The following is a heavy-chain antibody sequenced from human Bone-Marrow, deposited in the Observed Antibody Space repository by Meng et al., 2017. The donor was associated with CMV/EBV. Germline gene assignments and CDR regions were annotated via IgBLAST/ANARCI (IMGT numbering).Heavy chain of an antibody. CDR2: ISSSSSYI. V-gene: IGHV3-21*01. CDR3: AKSIAVAGAYIDY. Sequence: GGSLRLSCAASGFTFSSYSMNWVRQAPGKGLEWVSSISSSSSYIYYADSVKGRFTISRDNAKNSLYLQMNSLRAEDTAVYYCAKSIAVAGAYIDYWGQGKLVTVSS. D-gene: IGHD6-19*01. CDR1: GFTFSSYS. J-gene: IGHJ4*02.